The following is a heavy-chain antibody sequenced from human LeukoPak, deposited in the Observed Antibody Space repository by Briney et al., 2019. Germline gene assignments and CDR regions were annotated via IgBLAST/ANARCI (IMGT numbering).Heavy chain of an antibody. CDR3: ARVTPACFSQQQLLLTPLYYYMDV. CDR1: GDSVSSNSAA. Sequence: SQTLSLTCAISGDSVSSNSAAWNWIRQSPSRGLEWLGRTFYRSKWYNDYAVSVKSRITINPDTSKNQFSLQLNSVTPEDTAVYYCARVTPACFSQQQLLLTPLYYYMDVWGKGTTVTISS. J-gene: IGHJ6*03. CDR2: TFYRSKWYN. D-gene: IGHD6-13*01. V-gene: IGHV6-1*01.